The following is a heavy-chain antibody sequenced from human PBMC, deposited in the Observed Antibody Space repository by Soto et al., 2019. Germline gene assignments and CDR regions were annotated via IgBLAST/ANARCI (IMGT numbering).Heavy chain of an antibody. CDR1: GFSLNTRDVG. Sequence: QITLNESGPALVKPTQTLTLTYTFSGFSLNTRDVGVGWIRQPPGKALEWLGVVYWDDDKTYSPSLKSRLTITKDTPKNQVVLRMTKMDPVDTATYYCAPCMGGVASFWGNGNLVTVSS. CDR3: APCMGGVASF. V-gene: IGHV2-5*02. J-gene: IGHJ4*01. CDR2: VYWDDDK. D-gene: IGHD3-16*01.